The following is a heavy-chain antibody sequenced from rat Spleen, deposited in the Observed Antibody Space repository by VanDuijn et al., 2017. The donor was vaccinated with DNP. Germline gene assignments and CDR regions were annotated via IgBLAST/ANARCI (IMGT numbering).Heavy chain of an antibody. Sequence: EVQLVESGGGLVRPGRSLKLSCAASGFTFSDYDMAWVRQAPKKGLEWVATISYDGSRTYYRDSVKGRFTISRDNAKSTLYLQMDSLRSEDTATYCASHRDSYAHWYFDFWGPGTMVTVSS. CDR2: ISYDGSRT. J-gene: IGHJ1*01. CDR3: SHRDSYAHWYFDF. V-gene: IGHV5S10*01. D-gene: IGHD1-12*01. CDR1: GFTFSDYD.